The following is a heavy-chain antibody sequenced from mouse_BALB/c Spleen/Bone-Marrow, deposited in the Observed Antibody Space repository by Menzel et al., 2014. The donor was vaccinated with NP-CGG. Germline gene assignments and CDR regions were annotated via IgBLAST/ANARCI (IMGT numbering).Heavy chain of an antibody. V-gene: IGHV1-69*01. CDR1: GYTLTRYW. J-gene: IGHJ3*01. CDR3: TRDDGSFAY. CDR2: IYPSDSYT. Sequence: VHLQQSGAALVRPGASVKLSCQASGYTLTRYWINWVKQRPGQGLEWMGTIYPSDSYTTYNQKFKDKSTLTVDKSSSTAYMQHSSPTSEDSAVYYCTRDDGSFAYWGQGTLVTVSA. D-gene: IGHD2-3*01.